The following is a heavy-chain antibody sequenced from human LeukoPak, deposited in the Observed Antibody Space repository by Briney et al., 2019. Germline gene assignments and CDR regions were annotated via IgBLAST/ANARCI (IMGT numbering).Heavy chain of an antibody. Sequence: ASVKVSCKASGYTFTSYYMHWVRQAPGQGLEWMGIINPSGGSTSYAQKFQGRVTMTRDTSTSTVYMELSSLRSEDTAVYYCARVESDGCCSSTSCRNWFDPWGQGTLVTVSS. CDR1: GYTFTSYY. CDR2: INPSGGST. D-gene: IGHD2-2*01. CDR3: ARVESDGCCSSTSCRNWFDP. V-gene: IGHV1-46*01. J-gene: IGHJ5*02.